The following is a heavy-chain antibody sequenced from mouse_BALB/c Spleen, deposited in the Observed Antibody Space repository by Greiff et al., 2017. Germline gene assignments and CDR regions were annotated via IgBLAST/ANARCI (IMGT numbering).Heavy chain of an antibody. J-gene: IGHJ4*01. Sequence: DVKLVESGGDLVKPGGSLKLSCAASGFTFNTYAMNWVRQAPGKGLEWVARIRSKSNNYATYYADSVKDRFTISRDDSQSMLYLRMNNLKTEDTAMYYCVVYGNYYAMDYWGQGTSVTVSS. CDR3: VVYGNYYAMDY. D-gene: IGHD2-1*01. CDR1: GFTFNTYA. V-gene: IGHV10-1*02. CDR2: IRSKSNNYAT.